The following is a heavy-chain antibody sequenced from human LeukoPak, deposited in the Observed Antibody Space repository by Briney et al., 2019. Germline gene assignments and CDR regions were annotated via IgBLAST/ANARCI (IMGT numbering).Heavy chain of an antibody. CDR3: ATSADKSMVVFDY. CDR1: GFSFKSFA. Sequence: GGSLRLSCTASGFSFKSFAMHWVRQAAGTGLEWVAIISHDGTVKYYADSVKGRFNVSRDNSKNTLYLQINRLRVEDTAMYYCATSADKSMVVFDYWGQGTLVTVSS. D-gene: IGHD5-18*01. CDR2: ISHDGTVK. V-gene: IGHV3-30-3*01. J-gene: IGHJ4*02.